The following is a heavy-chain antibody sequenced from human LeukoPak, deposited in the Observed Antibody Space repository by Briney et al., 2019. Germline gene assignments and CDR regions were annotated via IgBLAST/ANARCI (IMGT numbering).Heavy chain of an antibody. J-gene: IGHJ5*02. CDR3: ARAGYSSGRYWFDP. CDR1: GYTFTGYY. Sequence: GASVKVSCKASGYTFTGYYMHWVRQAPGQGLEWMGWINPNSGGTNYAQKFQGRVTMTRDTSISTAYMELSRLRSDDTAVYYCARAGYSSGRYWFDPWGQGTLVTVSS. CDR2: INPNSGGT. V-gene: IGHV1-2*02. D-gene: IGHD6-19*01.